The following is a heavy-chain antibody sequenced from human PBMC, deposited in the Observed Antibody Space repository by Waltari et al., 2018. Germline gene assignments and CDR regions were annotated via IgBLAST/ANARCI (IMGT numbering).Heavy chain of an antibody. Sequence: QVQLVQSGAEVKKPGSSVKVSCKASGGTFSRYTIRWVRQAPGQGLEWMGRIIPILGIANYAQKFQGRVTITADKSTSTAYMELSSLRSEDTAVYYCAKGASGYGGIFKPDYWGQGTLVTVSS. D-gene: IGHD4-17*01. CDR1: GGTFSRYT. CDR2: IIPILGIA. V-gene: IGHV1-69*02. CDR3: AKGASGYGGIFKPDY. J-gene: IGHJ4*02.